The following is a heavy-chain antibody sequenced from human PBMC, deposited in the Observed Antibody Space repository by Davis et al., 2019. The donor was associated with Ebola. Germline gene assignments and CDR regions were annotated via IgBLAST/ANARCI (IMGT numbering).Heavy chain of an antibody. CDR1: GGTFSSYA. D-gene: IGHD2-21*02. Sequence: SVKVSCKASGGTFSSYAISWVRQAPGQGLEWMGGIIPIFGTANYAQKFQGRVTITADESTSTAYMELSSLRSEDTAVYYCARGDIVVVTAIPGSGWFDPWGQGTLVTVSS. CDR3: ARGDIVVVTAIPGSGWFDP. V-gene: IGHV1-69*13. CDR2: IIPIFGTA. J-gene: IGHJ5*02.